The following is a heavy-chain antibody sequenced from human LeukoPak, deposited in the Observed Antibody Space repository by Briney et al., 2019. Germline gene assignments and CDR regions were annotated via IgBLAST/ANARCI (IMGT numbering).Heavy chain of an antibody. D-gene: IGHD6-19*01. CDR3: ALAQWLVNDAFDI. Sequence: SETLSLTCAVYGGSFSGYYWSWIRQPPGKGLEWIGEINHSGGTNYNPSLKSRVTISVDTSKNQFSLKLSSVTAADTAVYYCALAQWLVNDAFDIWGQGTMVTVSS. CDR2: INHSGGT. V-gene: IGHV4-34*01. J-gene: IGHJ3*02. CDR1: GGSFSGYY.